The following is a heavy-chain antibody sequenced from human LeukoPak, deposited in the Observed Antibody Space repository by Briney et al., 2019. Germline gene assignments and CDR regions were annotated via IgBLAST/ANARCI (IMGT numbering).Heavy chain of an antibody. CDR3: ANSIGSNNSPPTDH. CDR2: ISYDGNNK. V-gene: IGHV3-30-3*01. CDR1: GFTFSSYA. Sequence: GGSLRLSCAASGFTFSSYAMHWVRQAQGKGLEWVAVISYDGNNKFYADSVKGRFTISRDNSKNTVYLQMNSLRAEDTAVYYCANSIGSNNSPPTDHWGQGTLVTVSS. J-gene: IGHJ4*02. D-gene: IGHD2/OR15-2a*01.